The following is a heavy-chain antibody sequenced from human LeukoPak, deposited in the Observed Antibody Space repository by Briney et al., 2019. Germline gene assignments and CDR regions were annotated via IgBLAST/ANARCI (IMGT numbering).Heavy chain of an antibody. V-gene: IGHV3-23*01. CDR3: ARFYANEWELPH. Sequence: PGGSLRLSCAASGFTFSSYAMTWVRQAPGKGLQWVSAVSGSGAHTYYADSVKGRFTISRDDSKNTLYLQMNSLRAEDTAVYYCARFYANEWELPHWGQGTLVTVSS. CDR2: VSGSGAHT. CDR1: GFTFSSYA. J-gene: IGHJ4*02. D-gene: IGHD1-26*01.